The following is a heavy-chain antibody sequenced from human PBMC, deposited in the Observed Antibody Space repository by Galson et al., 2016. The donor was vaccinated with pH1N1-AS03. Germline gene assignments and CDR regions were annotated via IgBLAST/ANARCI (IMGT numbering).Heavy chain of an antibody. CDR2: ITPIFGTT. J-gene: IGHJ4*02. Sequence: SVKVSCKASGGTHSIYAISWVRLVPGQGLEWMGGITPIFGTTNYAQMFQGRVTITADDSTDTVYMELKSLISEDTAIYYCAKVPYSYDKSVFNSWGQGTLVTVSS. CDR3: AKVPYSYDKSVFNS. V-gene: IGHV1-69*13. D-gene: IGHD3-22*01. CDR1: GGTHSIYA.